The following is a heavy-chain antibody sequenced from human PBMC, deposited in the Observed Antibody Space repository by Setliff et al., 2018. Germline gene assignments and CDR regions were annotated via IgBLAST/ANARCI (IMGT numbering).Heavy chain of an antibody. D-gene: IGHD6-19*01. CDR2: INTNTGSP. CDR1: YA. Sequence: YAMNWVRQAPGQGLEWMGWINTNTGSPAYAQGFTGRSVFSLDTSVSTAYLQISSLKAEDTAVYYCARDSSGWSGFSRLVGVYYYYMDVWGKGTTVTVSS. J-gene: IGHJ6*03. CDR3: ARDSSGWSGFSRLVGVYYYYMDV. V-gene: IGHV7-4-1*02.